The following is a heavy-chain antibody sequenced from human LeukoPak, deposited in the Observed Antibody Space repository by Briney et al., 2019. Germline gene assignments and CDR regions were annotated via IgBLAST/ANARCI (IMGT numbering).Heavy chain of an antibody. CDR3: ASGWVGSSWPAPY. Sequence: PGGSLRLSCAASGFTFSSYSMNWVRQAPGKGLEWVSYISSSSSTIYYADSVKGRFTISRDNAKNSLYLQMNSLRDEDTAVYYCASGWVGSSWPAPYWGQGTLVTVSS. J-gene: IGHJ4*02. V-gene: IGHV3-48*02. CDR1: GFTFSSYS. D-gene: IGHD6-13*01. CDR2: ISSSSSTI.